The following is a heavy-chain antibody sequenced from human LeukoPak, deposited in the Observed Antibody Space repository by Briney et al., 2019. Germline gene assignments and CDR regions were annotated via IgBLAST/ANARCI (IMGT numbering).Heavy chain of an antibody. CDR1: GGSISSYY. CDR2: IYYSGST. D-gene: IGHD3-10*01. Sequence: SETLSLTCTVSGGSISSYYWSWIRQPPGKGLEWIGYIYYSGSTNYNPSLKSRVTISVDTSKNQFSLKLSSVTAADTAVCYCARDIVRYGMDVWGQGTTVTVSS. V-gene: IGHV4-59*01. CDR3: ARDIVRYGMDV. J-gene: IGHJ6*02.